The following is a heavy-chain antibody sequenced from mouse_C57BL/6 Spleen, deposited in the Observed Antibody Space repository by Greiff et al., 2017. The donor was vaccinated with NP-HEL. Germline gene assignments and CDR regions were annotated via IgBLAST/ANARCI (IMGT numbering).Heavy chain of an antibody. CDR3: ARPHYYGSSYYFDY. D-gene: IGHD1-1*01. CDR2: ISSGSSTI. Sequence: EVNVVESGGGLVKPGGSLKLSCAASGFTFSDYGMHWVRQAPEKGLEWVAYISSGSSTIYYADTVKGRFTISRDNAKNTLFLQMTSLRSEDTAMYYCARPHYYGSSYYFDYWGQGTTLTVSS. V-gene: IGHV5-17*01. J-gene: IGHJ2*01. CDR1: GFTFSDYG.